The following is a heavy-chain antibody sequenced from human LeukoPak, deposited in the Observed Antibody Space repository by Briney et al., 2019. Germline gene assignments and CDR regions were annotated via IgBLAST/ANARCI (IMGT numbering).Heavy chain of an antibody. J-gene: IGHJ6*04. CDR3: ARVWPYCSSTSCTPGGMDV. V-gene: IGHV4-59*01. CDR1: GGSISSYY. Sequence: SETLSLTCTVSGGSISSYYWSWIRQHPGKGLEWIGYIYYSGSTDYNPSLKSRVTISVDTSKNQFSLKLSSVTAADTAVYYCARVWPYCSSTSCTPGGMDVWGKGTTVTVSS. CDR2: IYYSGST. D-gene: IGHD2-2*01.